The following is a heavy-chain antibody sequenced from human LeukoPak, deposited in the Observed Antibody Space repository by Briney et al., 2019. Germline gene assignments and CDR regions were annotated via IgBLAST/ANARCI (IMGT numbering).Heavy chain of an antibody. V-gene: IGHV1-18*01. D-gene: IGHD6-19*01. CDR3: ARDAEARYSSGGNQFDY. CDR1: GYTFTSYG. Sequence: ASVKVSCKASGYTFTSYGISWMRQAPGQGLEWMGWISAYSGNTNYAQKFQGRVTMTTDTSTSTVYMGLRSLRSDDTAVYYCARDAEARYSSGGNQFDYWGQGTLVTVSS. CDR2: ISAYSGNT. J-gene: IGHJ4*02.